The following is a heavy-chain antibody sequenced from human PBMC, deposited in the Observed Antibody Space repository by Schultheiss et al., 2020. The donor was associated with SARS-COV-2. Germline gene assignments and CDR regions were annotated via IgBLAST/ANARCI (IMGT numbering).Heavy chain of an antibody. CDR3: ARTYDSSGYYFHYGMDA. CDR2: IYYSGST. J-gene: IGHJ6*02. D-gene: IGHD3-22*01. V-gene: IGHV4-31*03. Sequence: SETLSLTCTVSGGSISSGGYYWSWIRQHPGKGLEWIGYIYYSGSTNYNPSLKSRVTISVDTSKNQFSLKLSSVTAADTAVYYCARTYDSSGYYFHYGMDAWGQGTTVTVSS. CDR1: GGSISSGGYY.